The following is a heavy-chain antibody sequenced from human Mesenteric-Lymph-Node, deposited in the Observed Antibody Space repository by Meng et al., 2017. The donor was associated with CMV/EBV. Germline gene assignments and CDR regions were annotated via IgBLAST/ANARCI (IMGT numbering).Heavy chain of an antibody. J-gene: IGHJ4*02. CDR3: ARYCTSSTCTLGAFDI. CDR1: GASISSSRHY. CDR2: IYYAGST. D-gene: IGHD2-8*01. Sequence: SETLSLTCTVSGASISSSRHYWGWIRQPPGKGLEWIGYIYYAGSTFNNPSLKSRVSISVDTSKNQFSLKLSSVTAADTAVYYCARYCTSSTCTLGAFDIWGRGNPGHRLL. V-gene: IGHV4-39*07.